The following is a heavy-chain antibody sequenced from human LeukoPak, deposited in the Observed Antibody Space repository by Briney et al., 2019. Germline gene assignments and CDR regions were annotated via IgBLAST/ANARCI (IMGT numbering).Heavy chain of an antibody. CDR1: GGFISSYY. V-gene: IGHV4-4*07. CDR2: INTIGNT. J-gene: IGHJ4*02. CDR3: ARSRYYHDSSSYYGFDY. Sequence: PSETLSLPCTVSGGFISSYYRSWIRQHAGKGLEGMGRINTIGNTNYNPSLKSRVTMSVDTSKNQFSLKLNSVTAADTAVYYCARSRYYHDSSSYYGFDYWGQGTLVTVSS. D-gene: IGHD3-22*01.